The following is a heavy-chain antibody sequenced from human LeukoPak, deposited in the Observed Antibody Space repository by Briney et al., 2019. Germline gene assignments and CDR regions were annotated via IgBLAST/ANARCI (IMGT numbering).Heavy chain of an antibody. Sequence: GGSLRLSCAASGFTFSSYAMSWVRQAPGKGLEWVSAISGGGDTTYTADSVRGRFTISRDNSKNAIYLQVNSLRAEDTAVYYCAGISYSGTWPVGYWGQGTLVTVTA. V-gene: IGHV3-23*01. CDR3: AGISYSGTWPVGY. CDR1: GFTFSSYA. CDR2: ISGGGDTT. D-gene: IGHD5-12*01. J-gene: IGHJ4*02.